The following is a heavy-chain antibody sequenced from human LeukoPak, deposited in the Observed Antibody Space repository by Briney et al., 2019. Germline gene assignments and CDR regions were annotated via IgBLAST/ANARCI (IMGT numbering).Heavy chain of an antibody. J-gene: IGHJ4*02. CDR3: AKDLAVANLFDY. CDR1: GFTFSSYG. V-gene: IGHV3-30*18. CDR2: ISYDGSNK. Sequence: PGRSLRLSCAASGFTFSSYGMHWVRQAPGKGLEWVAVISYDGSNKYYADSVKGRFTISRDNSKKTLYLQMNSLRAEDTAVYYCAKDLAVANLFDYWGQGTLVTLSS. D-gene: IGHD6-19*01.